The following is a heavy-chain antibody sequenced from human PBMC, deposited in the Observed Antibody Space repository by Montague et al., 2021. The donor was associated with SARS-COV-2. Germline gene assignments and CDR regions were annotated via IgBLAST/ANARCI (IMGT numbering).Heavy chain of an antibody. D-gene: IGHD3-22*01. V-gene: IGHV4-34*01. CDR2: INHSGST. CDR3: ARGQGEITMIVVVLTAAAHYFDY. CDR1: GGSLSGYD. Sequence: SETLSLTCAVYGGSLSGYDWSWIRQPPGKGLEWIGEINHSGSTKYNPSLKSRVSISVDTSKNQFPLKLNSVTAADTAVYYCARGQGEITMIVVVLTAAAHYFDYGGQGTLVT. J-gene: IGHJ4*02.